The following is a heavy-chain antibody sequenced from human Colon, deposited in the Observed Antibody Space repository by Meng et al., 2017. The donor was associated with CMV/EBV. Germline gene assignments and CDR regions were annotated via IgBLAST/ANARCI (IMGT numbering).Heavy chain of an antibody. CDR3: ARSKSEVLTD. J-gene: IGHJ4*02. V-gene: IGHV3-30*04. D-gene: IGHD3-22*01. Sequence: GGSLRLSCTATGFSLRASAMFWVRQPPGKGLEWMAVISYDGSNKYCPDSVKGRFTVSRDNPDNTIYLQLDSLRPEDTALYYCARSKSEVLTDWGQGTLVTVSS. CDR1: GFSLRASA. CDR2: ISYDGSNK.